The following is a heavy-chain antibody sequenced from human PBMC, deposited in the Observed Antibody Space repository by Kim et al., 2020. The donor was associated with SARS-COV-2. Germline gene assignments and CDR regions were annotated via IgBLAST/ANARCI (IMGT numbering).Heavy chain of an antibody. D-gene: IGHD5-18*01. CDR3: TRDSAADTAMVFYYYYYGMDV. CDR1: GFTFGDYA. J-gene: IGHJ6*02. CDR2: IRCKTYGGTT. V-gene: IGHV3-49*04. Sequence: GGSLRLSCTASGFTFGDYAMSWVRQAPGKGLEWVGFIRCKTYGGTTEYAASVKDRFTISRDDSKNIVYLQMNSLKTEDTAVYYCTRDSAADTAMVFYYYYYGMDVWGQGTTVTVSS.